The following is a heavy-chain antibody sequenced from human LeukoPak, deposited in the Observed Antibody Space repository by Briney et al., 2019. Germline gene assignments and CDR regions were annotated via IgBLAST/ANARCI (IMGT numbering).Heavy chain of an antibody. V-gene: IGHV3-7*01. CDR1: GFTFSSYW. CDR2: IKEDGSEK. D-gene: IGHD3-3*01. J-gene: IGHJ4*02. Sequence: GGSLRLSCAASGFTFSSYWMSWVRQAPGKGLEWVASIKEDGSEKYYVDSVKGRFTISRGNAKNSVYLQMNSLRAEDTAVYYCARDWSDGFDYWGQGTLVTVSS. CDR3: ARDWSDGFDY.